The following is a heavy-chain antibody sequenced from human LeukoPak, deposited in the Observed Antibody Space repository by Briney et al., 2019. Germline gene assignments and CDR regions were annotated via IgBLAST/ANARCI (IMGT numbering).Heavy chain of an antibody. Sequence: NPGGSLRLSCAASGFTFSSYSMNWVRQAPGKGLEWVSYISSSSSTIYYADSVKGRLSISRDNAKSSLYLQMNSLRVEDTAVYYCARGRHGYFDYWGQGTLVTVSS. J-gene: IGHJ4*02. CDR3: ARGRHGYFDY. CDR1: GFTFSSYS. D-gene: IGHD6-13*01. V-gene: IGHV3-48*04. CDR2: ISSSSSTI.